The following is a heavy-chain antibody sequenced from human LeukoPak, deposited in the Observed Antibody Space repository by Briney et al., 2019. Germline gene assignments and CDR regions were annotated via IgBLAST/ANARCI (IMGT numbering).Heavy chain of an antibody. CDR1: GFTFSSYE. V-gene: IGHV3-48*03. CDR3: ASRLPYSTVFY. CDR2: ISSSGSTI. D-gene: IGHD2/OR15-2a*01. Sequence: GGSLRLSCAASGFTFSSYEMNWVRQAPGKGLEWVSYISSSGSTIYYADSVKGRFAISRDNAKNSLYLQMNSLRAEDTAVYYCASRLPYSTVFYWGQGTLVTVSS. J-gene: IGHJ4*02.